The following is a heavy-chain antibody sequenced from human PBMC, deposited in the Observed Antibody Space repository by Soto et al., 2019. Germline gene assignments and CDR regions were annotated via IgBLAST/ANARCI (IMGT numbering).Heavy chain of an antibody. Sequence: SETLSLTCTVSGGSVSSGSYYWSWIRQPPGKGLEWIGYIYYSGSTNYNPSLKSRVTISVDTSKNQFSLKLSSVTAADTAVYYCARAVGATTIYYYYGMDVWGQGTTVTVSS. CDR1: GGSVSSGSYY. D-gene: IGHD1-26*01. CDR2: IYYSGST. J-gene: IGHJ6*02. CDR3: ARAVGATTIYYYYGMDV. V-gene: IGHV4-61*01.